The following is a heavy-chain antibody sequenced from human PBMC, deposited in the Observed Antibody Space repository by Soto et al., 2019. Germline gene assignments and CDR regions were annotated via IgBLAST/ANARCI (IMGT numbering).Heavy chain of an antibody. J-gene: IGHJ4*02. D-gene: IGHD3-10*01. Sequence: ASVKVSCKASGYTFTGYYMHWVRQAPGQGLEWMGWINPNSGGTNYAQKFQGWVTMTRDTSISTAYMELSRLRSDDTAVYYCARGGSETLLWFGDPQFDYWGQGTLVTVSS. CDR3: ARGGSETLLWFGDPQFDY. CDR2: INPNSGGT. V-gene: IGHV1-2*04. CDR1: GYTFTGYY.